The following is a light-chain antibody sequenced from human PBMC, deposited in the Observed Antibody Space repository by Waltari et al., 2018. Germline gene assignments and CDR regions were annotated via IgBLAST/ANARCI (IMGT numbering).Light chain of an antibody. V-gene: IGLV1-47*01. CDR2: RDN. J-gene: IGLJ3*02. CDR1: SSNIGNNH. CDR3: GGWDDNLNGWV. Sequence: QSVMTQPPSTSGTPGPRVIISCSGISSNIGNNHVYWYQQLPGAAPKLLIYRDNERPSGVPVRFSVSKSGTSASLAISGLRSEDEADYYCGGWDDNLNGWVFGGGTRLTVL.